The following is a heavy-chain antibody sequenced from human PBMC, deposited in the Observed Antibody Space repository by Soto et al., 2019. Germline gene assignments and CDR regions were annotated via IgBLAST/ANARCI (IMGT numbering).Heavy chain of an antibody. Sequence: GGSLTLSCAASGFPFSSYAMTWVRQAPGKGLEWVSLITGTGDSTSFADSVKARFTISRANSRDTLYLQMNSLRAEDTAVYYCAKVHGSGRYNNLPDYWGQGTLVTVAS. J-gene: IGHJ4*02. V-gene: IGHV3-23*01. D-gene: IGHD3-10*01. CDR1: GFPFSSYA. CDR2: ITGTGDST. CDR3: AKVHGSGRYNNLPDY.